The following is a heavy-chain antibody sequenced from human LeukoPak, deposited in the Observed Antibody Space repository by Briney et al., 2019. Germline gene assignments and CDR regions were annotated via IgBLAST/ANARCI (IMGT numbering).Heavy chain of an antibody. D-gene: IGHD2-8*01. CDR3: ARDRRDIVLMVYEYYFDY. Sequence: ASVKVSCKASGYTFTSYGISWVRQAPGQGLEWMGWISAYNGNTNYAQKLQGRVTMTTDTSTSTAYMELRSLRSDDTAVYYCARDRRDIVLMVYEYYFDYWGQGTLATVSS. CDR1: GYTFTSYG. CDR2: ISAYNGNT. J-gene: IGHJ4*02. V-gene: IGHV1-18*01.